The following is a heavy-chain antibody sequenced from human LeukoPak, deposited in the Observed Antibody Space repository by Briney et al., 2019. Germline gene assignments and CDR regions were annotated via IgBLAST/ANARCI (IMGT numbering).Heavy chain of an antibody. J-gene: IGHJ4*02. CDR3: ARQTGSGLFILP. CDR2: IHTSGST. D-gene: IGHD3/OR15-3a*01. CDR1: GGSISSYY. Sequence: SETLSLTCTVSGGSISSYYWSWIRQPAGKGLEWIGRIHTSGSTNYSPSLKSRLTLSVDTSKNQFSLRLTSVTAADTAVYYCARQTGSGLFILPGGQGTLVTVSS. V-gene: IGHV4-4*07.